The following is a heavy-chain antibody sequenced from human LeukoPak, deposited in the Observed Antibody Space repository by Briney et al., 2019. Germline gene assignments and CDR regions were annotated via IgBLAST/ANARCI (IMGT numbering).Heavy chain of an antibody. J-gene: IGHJ6*03. V-gene: IGHV4-59*07. CDR3: ARGGPGRYCSGVRCYGLYYHYYMDV. CDR1: GGSIRSYY. CDR2: IYYSGST. D-gene: IGHD2-15*01. Sequence: SDTLSLTCTVSGGSIRSYYWSGIRQPPGKGLEGSGDIYYSGSTNYNPSLKSRGTISVDTSKHQFSLKLSFVTAADTAVYYCARGGPGRYCSGVRCYGLYYHYYMDVWGKGTAVTVSS.